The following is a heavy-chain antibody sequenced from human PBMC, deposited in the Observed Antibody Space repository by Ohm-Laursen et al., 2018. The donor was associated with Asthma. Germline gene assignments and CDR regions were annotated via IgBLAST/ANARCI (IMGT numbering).Heavy chain of an antibody. D-gene: IGHD3-16*02. J-gene: IGHJ4*02. Sequence: SETLSLTCTVSGGSISTSSYYWGWSRQPPGKGLEWVGSIYSSANTYYNPSLKSRVTIPGATSKNLFALKLNSVTAADTAVYYCARERASGVGVIGYWGQGTLVTVSS. CDR2: IYSSANT. V-gene: IGHV4-39*02. CDR1: GGSISTSSYY. CDR3: ARERASGVGVIGY.